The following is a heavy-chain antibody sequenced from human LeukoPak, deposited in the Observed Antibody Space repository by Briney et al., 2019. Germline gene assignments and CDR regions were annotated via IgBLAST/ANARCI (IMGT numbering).Heavy chain of an antibody. CDR3: ARAPRGGYSGSYLDY. D-gene: IGHD1-26*01. CDR2: IKEDGSEK. CDR1: GFSISSFW. V-gene: IGHV3-7*01. Sequence: PGGSLRLSCVASGFSISSFWMSWVRQAPGKGLEWVAHIKEDGSEKRYVDSVKGRFTISRDSASLYLQMNSLRDEDTAVYYCARAPRGGYSGSYLDYWGQGTLVTVSS. J-gene: IGHJ4*02.